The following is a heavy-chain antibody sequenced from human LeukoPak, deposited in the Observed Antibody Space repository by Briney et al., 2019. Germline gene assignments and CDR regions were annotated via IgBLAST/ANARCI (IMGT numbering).Heavy chain of an antibody. CDR1: GGSISSYY. CDR3: TKYTGSNGDFRFDS. J-gene: IGHJ4*02. V-gene: IGHV4-59*08. D-gene: IGHD3-3*01. Sequence: ASETLSLTCTVSGGSISSYYWSGIRQPPGKGLGWGGYIYYSGSTNYNPSLNSRVTISVDTSKNQFSLKLNSVTAADTAVYYCTKYTGSNGDFRFDSWGQGTRVTVSS. CDR2: IYYSGST.